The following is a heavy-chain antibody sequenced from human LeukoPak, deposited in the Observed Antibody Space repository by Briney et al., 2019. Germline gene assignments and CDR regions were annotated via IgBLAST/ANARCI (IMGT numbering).Heavy chain of an antibody. CDR1: GGSISSSNW. Sequence: TSETLSLTCAVSGGSISSSNWWSWVRQPPGKGLEWIGEIYHSGSTNYNPSLKSRVTISVDKSENQFSLKLSSVTAADTAVYYCARVRYFDWLLYGAFDIWGQGTMVTVSS. V-gene: IGHV4-4*02. D-gene: IGHD3-9*01. CDR3: ARVRYFDWLLYGAFDI. CDR2: IYHSGST. J-gene: IGHJ3*02.